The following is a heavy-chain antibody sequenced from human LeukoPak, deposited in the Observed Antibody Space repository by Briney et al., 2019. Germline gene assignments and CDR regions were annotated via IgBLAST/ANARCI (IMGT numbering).Heavy chain of an antibody. V-gene: IGHV3-20*04. CDR3: ARRDYYVSGSPAY. CDR2: INWNGDRT. J-gene: IGHJ4*02. D-gene: IGHD3-10*01. CDR1: GFTFDDYD. Sequence: GGSLRLSCAASGFTFDDYDMSWVRQALGKGLEWVSGINWNGDRTFYADSVKGRFTISRDNAKKSLYLQMNNLRAEDTALYYCARRDYYVSGSPAYWGQGTLVTVSS.